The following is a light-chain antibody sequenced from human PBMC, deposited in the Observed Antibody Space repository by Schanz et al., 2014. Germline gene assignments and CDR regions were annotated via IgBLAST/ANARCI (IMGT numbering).Light chain of an antibody. CDR2: DVS. V-gene: IGLV2-14*01. CDR3: CSYAGSYTPVV. Sequence: QSALTQPASVSGSPGQSITISCTGTSSDVGGYNYVSWYQQHPGKAPKLMIYDVSYRPSGVSNRFSGSKSGNTASLTISGLQAEDEGDYYCCSYAGSYTPVVFGGGTKLTVL. CDR1: SSDVGGYNY. J-gene: IGLJ2*01.